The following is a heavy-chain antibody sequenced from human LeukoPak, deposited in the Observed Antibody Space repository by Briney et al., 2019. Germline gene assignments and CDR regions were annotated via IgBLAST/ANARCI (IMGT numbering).Heavy chain of an antibody. CDR2: IYYTGSGST. J-gene: IGHJ5*02. Sequence: SETLSLTCTVSGDSISPYYWSWIRQPPGKGLEWIGYIYYTGSGSTSNNPSLKSRVTISVDTSKNQFSLKLSSVTAADTAVYYCARRPHSLGGWFDPWGQGTLVTVSS. CDR3: ARRPHSLGGWFDP. CDR1: GDSISPYY. D-gene: IGHD3-10*01. V-gene: IGHV4-59*12.